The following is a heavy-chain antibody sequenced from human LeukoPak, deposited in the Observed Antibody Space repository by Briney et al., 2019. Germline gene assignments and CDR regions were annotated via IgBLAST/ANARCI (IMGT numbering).Heavy chain of an antibody. Sequence: GASVKVSCKASGYTFTGYYMHWVRQAPGQGLERMGWINPNSGGTNYAQKFQGRVTMTRDTSISTAYMELSSLRSEDTAVYYCARKFLGSRGYYFDYWGQGTLVTVSS. CDR3: ARKFLGSRGYYFDY. CDR1: GYTFTGYY. CDR2: INPNSGGT. J-gene: IGHJ4*02. V-gene: IGHV1-2*02. D-gene: IGHD3-10*01.